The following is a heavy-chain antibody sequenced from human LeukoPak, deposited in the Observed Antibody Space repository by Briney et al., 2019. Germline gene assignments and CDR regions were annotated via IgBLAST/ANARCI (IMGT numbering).Heavy chain of an antibody. J-gene: IGHJ4*02. D-gene: IGHD6-13*01. Sequence: SETLSLTCTVSGYSISSGYYWGWIRQPPGKGLEWIGSIYHSGSTYYNPSLKSRVTISVDTSKNQFSLKLSSVTAADTAVYYCARVPGYSRPANYWGQGTLVTVSS. CDR1: GYSISSGYY. CDR2: IYHSGST. CDR3: ARVPGYSRPANY. V-gene: IGHV4-38-2*02.